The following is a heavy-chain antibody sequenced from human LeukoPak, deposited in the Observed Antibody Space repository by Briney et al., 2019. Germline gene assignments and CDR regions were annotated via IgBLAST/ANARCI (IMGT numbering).Heavy chain of an antibody. CDR1: GYTFTSYD. Sequence: ASVKVSCKASGYTFTSYDINWVRQATGQGLEWMGWMNPNSGNTGYAQKFQGRVTMTRNTSISTAYMELSSLRSEDTAVYYCARAVATINYYYYYMDVWGKGSTVTVSS. J-gene: IGHJ6*03. CDR2: MNPNSGNT. V-gene: IGHV1-8*01. D-gene: IGHD5-12*01. CDR3: ARAVATINYYYYYMDV.